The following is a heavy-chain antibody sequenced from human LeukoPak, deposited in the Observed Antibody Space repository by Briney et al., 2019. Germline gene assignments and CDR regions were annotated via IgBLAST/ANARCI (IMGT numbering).Heavy chain of an antibody. D-gene: IGHD6-6*01. CDR2: ISGSGGST. CDR3: ARDSHPQSSIAAR. Sequence: GRSLRLSCAASGFTFDDYAMHWVRQAPGKGLEWVSAISGSGGSTYYADSVKGRFTISRDNSKNTLYLQMNSLRAEDTAVYYCARDSHPQSSIAARWGQGTLVTVSS. V-gene: IGHV3-23*01. J-gene: IGHJ4*02. CDR1: GFTFDDYA.